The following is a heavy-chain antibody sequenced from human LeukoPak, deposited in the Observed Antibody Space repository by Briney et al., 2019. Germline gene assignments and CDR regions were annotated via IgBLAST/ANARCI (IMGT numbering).Heavy chain of an antibody. V-gene: IGHV3-48*03. CDR2: ISSSGSSV. D-gene: IGHD6-13*01. Sequence: GGSLRLSCAVSGXIFSGYGMNWVRQAPGKGLEWVSYISSSGSSVYYADSVKGRFTISRDNAKDSLSLQMNSLRVEDTAVYYCARDGWYSSSWYDLDYWGQGTLVTVSS. J-gene: IGHJ4*02. CDR1: GXIFSGYG. CDR3: ARDGWYSSSWYDLDY.